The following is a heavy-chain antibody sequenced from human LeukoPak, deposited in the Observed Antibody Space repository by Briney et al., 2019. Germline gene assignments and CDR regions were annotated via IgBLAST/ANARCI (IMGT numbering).Heavy chain of an antibody. CDR1: GGSISSSSYY. J-gene: IGHJ5*02. V-gene: IGHV4-39*07. Sequence: SETLSLTCTVSGGSISSSSYYWGWIRQPPGKGLEWIGSIYYSGRTYYNPSLKSRVTISVDTSKNQFSLKLSSVTAADTAVYYCAREKQLRRGNWFDPWGQGTMVTVSS. CDR2: IYYSGRT. D-gene: IGHD6-6*01. CDR3: AREKQLRRGNWFDP.